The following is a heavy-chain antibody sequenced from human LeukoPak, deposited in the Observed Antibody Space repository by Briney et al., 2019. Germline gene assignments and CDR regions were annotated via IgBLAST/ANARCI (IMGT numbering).Heavy chain of an antibody. V-gene: IGHV4-30-4*01. CDR3: ASRGGSSGSYYIGY. J-gene: IGHJ4*02. D-gene: IGHD3-22*01. CDR1: GGSISSGDYY. CDR2: IYYSGST. Sequence: SETLSLTCTVSGGSISSGDYYWSWIRQPPGKGLEWIGYIYYSGSTYYNPSLKSRVTISVDTSKNQFSLKLSSVTAADTAVYYCASRGGSSGSYYIGYWGQGTLVTVSS.